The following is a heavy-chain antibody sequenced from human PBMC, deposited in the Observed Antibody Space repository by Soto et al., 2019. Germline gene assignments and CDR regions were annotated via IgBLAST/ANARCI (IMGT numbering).Heavy chain of an antibody. V-gene: IGHV3-23*01. J-gene: IGHJ4*02. Sequence: PGGSLRLSCAASGFTFSSYAMSWVRQAPGKGLEWVSGISGRGSSTYYADSVKGRFTISRDNSKNTLYLQMNSLRAEDTAVYYYSQDSSGGEFDCRAQGTLVTVSS. CDR3: SQDSSGGEFDC. D-gene: IGHD6-19*01. CDR2: ISGRGSST. CDR1: GFTFSSYA.